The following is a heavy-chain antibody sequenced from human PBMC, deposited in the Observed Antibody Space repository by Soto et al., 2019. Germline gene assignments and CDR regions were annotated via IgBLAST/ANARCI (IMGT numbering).Heavy chain of an antibody. CDR3: AGEKVGTTGIDF. V-gene: IGHV1-8*01. J-gene: IGHJ4*02. CDR1: GYTFTGYD. CDR2: MNPNSGNT. Sequence: QAQLVQSGAEVKKPGASVKVSCKASGYTFTGYDINWVRQATGQGLEWMGWMNPNSGNTGYAQNFQGRVTMTRVNSITTAYMELTSRRDDDSAVYYCAGEKVGTTGIDFWGQGTLVTVSS. D-gene: IGHD1-26*01.